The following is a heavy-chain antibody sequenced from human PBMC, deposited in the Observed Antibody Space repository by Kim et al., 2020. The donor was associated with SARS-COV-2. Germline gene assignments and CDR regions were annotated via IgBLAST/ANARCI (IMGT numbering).Heavy chain of an antibody. CDR2: ISSNGFDT. CDR1: GFIFHTYA. D-gene: IGHD2-2*01. V-gene: IGHV3-64*02. Sequence: GGSLRLSCAASGFIFHTYAMHWARQTPGKGLEYVSAISSNGFDTYYADSVRGRFTISRDNSKNTLFLQMGSLRPEDMGVYYCAREGRHCSGTACYVFDYWGQGPLLTVPS. CDR3: AREGRHCSGTACYVFDY. J-gene: IGHJ4*02.